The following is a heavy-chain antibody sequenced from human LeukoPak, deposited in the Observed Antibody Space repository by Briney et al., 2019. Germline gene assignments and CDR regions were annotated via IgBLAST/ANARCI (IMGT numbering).Heavy chain of an antibody. J-gene: IGHJ6*02. D-gene: IGHD2-2*01. Sequence: GGSLRLSCAASGFTFSSYAMHWVRQAPGKGLEWVAVISYDGSNKYYADSVKGRFTISRDNSKNTLYLQMNSLRAEDTAVYYCARGYCSSTSCYPDVWGQGTTVTVSS. V-gene: IGHV3-30-3*01. CDR2: ISYDGSNK. CDR1: GFTFSSYA. CDR3: ARGYCSSTSCYPDV.